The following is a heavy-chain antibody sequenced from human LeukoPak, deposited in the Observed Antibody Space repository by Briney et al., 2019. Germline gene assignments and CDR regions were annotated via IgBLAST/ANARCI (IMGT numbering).Heavy chain of an antibody. CDR1: GFTFSSYA. D-gene: IGHD3-10*01. J-gene: IGHJ4*02. Sequence: GRSLRLSCAASGFTFSSYAMHWVRQAPGKGLEWVAVISYDGSNKYYADSVKGRFTISRDNSKNTLYLQMNSLRAEDTAVYYCARDRGGETPYYFDFWGQGTLVSVSS. CDR3: ARDRGGETPYYFDF. V-gene: IGHV3-30*04. CDR2: ISYDGSNK.